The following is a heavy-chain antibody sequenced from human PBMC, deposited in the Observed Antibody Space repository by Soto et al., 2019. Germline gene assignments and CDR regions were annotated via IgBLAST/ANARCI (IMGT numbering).Heavy chain of an antibody. V-gene: IGHV1-3*01. CDR3: ARSIVVVTALDY. J-gene: IGHJ4*02. CDR2: INAGNGNT. CDR1: GGTFSSYA. D-gene: IGHD2-21*02. Sequence: ASVKVSCKASGGTFSSYAISCVRQAPGQRLEWMGWINAGNGNTKYSQKFQGRVTITRDTSASTAYMELSSLRSEDTAVYYCARSIVVVTALDYWGQGTLVTVSS.